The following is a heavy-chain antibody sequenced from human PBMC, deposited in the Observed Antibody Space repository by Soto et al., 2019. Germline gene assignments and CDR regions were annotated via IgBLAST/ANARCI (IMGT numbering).Heavy chain of an antibody. D-gene: IGHD3-3*01. CDR2: IIPIFGTA. CDR3: ARDLQHYDFWSGYFEGMDA. Sequence: SVKVSCKASGGTFTSYAISWVRQAPGQGLEWMGGIIPIFGTANYAQKFQGRVTITADESTSTAYMELSSLRSEDTAVYYCARDLQHYDFWSGYFEGMDAWGQGTTVTVSS. V-gene: IGHV1-69*13. CDR1: GGTFTSYA. J-gene: IGHJ6*02.